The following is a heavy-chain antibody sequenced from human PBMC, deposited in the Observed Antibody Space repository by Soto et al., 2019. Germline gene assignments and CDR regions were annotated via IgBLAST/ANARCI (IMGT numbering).Heavy chain of an antibody. V-gene: IGHV1-2*02. CDR1: GYTFTGHY. Sequence: ASVKVSCKASGYTFTGHYIHWVRQAPEQGPEWMGEIGPESGATRYAQRFQGRVTMTRDMSITTVYMELNNLSPDDTAVYYCGRGRTGQIVVFYWGQGTPVTVSS. CDR3: GRGRTGQIVVFY. J-gene: IGHJ4*02. D-gene: IGHD7-27*01. CDR2: IGPESGAT.